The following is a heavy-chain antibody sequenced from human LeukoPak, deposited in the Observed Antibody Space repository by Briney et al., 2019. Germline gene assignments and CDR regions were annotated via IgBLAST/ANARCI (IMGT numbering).Heavy chain of an antibody. CDR3: AKDPSSGPNWFDP. CDR1: GFTFSSYS. J-gene: IGHJ5*02. CDR2: ISSSSSYI. D-gene: IGHD6-19*01. V-gene: IGHV3-21*04. Sequence: PGGSLRLFCAASGFTFSSYSMNWVRQAPGKGLEWVSSISSSSSYIYYADSVKGRFTISRDNSKNTLYLQMNSLRAEDTAVYYCAKDPSSGPNWFDPWGQGTLVTVSS.